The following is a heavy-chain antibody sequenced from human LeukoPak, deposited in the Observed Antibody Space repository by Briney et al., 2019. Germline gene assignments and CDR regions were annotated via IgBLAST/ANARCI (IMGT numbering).Heavy chain of an antibody. D-gene: IGHD3-9*01. CDR1: GGFISNYY. J-gene: IGHJ6*02. Sequence: PSETLSLTCTVSGGFISNYYWSWIRQPPGKGLEWIGYIYSSGSTNYNPSLKSRVTISVDKSKNQFSLKLSSVTAADTAVYYCARLQTYYDILTGYSPTDYYGMDVWGQGTTVTVSS. V-gene: IGHV4-59*12. CDR3: ARLQTYYDILTGYSPTDYYGMDV. CDR2: IYSSGST.